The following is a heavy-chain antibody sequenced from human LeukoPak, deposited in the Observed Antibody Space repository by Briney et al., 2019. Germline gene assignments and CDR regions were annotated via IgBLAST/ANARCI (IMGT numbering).Heavy chain of an antibody. Sequence: GGSLRLSCAASGFTFSSYAMSWVRQAPGKGLEWVSAISGSGGSTYYADSVKGRFTISRDNSKNTLYLQMNSLRAEDTAVYYCAKVGREQQLDWYYFDYWGQGTLVTVSS. CDR2: ISGSGGST. J-gene: IGHJ4*02. CDR3: AKVGREQQLDWYYFDY. D-gene: IGHD6-13*01. CDR1: GFTFSSYA. V-gene: IGHV3-23*01.